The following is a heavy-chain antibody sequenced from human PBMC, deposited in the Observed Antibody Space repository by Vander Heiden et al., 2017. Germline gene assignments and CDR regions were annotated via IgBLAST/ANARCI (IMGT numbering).Heavy chain of an antibody. J-gene: IGHJ2*01. D-gene: IGHD3-3*01. CDR1: GFTFSSHA. V-gene: IGHV3-23*01. CDR2: ISGSGGST. Sequence: EVQLLESGGGLGQPGGSLRLSCAASGFTFSSHAMRWVRQAPGKGLGWVSAISGSGGSTYYADSVKGRFTISRDNSKNTLYLQMNSLRAEDTAVYYCAKGYYDFWSGYLDLWGRGTLVTVSS. CDR3: AKGYYDFWSGYLDL.